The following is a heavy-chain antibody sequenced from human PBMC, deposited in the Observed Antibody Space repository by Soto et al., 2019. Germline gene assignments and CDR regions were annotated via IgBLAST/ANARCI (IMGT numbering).Heavy chain of an antibody. D-gene: IGHD6-19*01. CDR1: GYNXVGYG. J-gene: IGHJ4*02. CDR3: ARGTGEWLISGVDH. CDR2: ISPNNGNT. V-gene: IGHV1-18*01. Sequence: KVSYPASGYNXVGYGIALVRQSPGQGLEWIGWISPNNGNTKFEKKFQGRVTMTTDTSTRIVYMELRSMRSDDTAVYYCARGTGEWLISGVDHWGQGTLGTVSS.